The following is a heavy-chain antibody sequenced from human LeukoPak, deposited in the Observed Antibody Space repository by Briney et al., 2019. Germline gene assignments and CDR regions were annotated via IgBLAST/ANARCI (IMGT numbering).Heavy chain of an antibody. D-gene: IGHD2-21*01. CDR2: LYRGGST. Sequence: GGSLTLSCSPSGFTVRINYMSDVPDATGKGLEWLSVLYRGGSTYYADSVKGRFNIYRDNSKNTLYLQMNSLRAEDTAVYYCARSIVVVDWGQGTLVTVSS. V-gene: IGHV3-66*02. J-gene: IGHJ4*02. CDR1: GFTVRINY. CDR3: ARSIVVVD.